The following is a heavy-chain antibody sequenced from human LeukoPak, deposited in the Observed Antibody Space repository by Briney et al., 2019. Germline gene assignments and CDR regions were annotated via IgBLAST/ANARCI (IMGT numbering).Heavy chain of an antibody. J-gene: IGHJ6*03. CDR3: ARENIVVVPAAIGDYYYYMDV. V-gene: IGHV1-18*01. CDR1: GYTFTTYG. CDR2: INVYSGNT. D-gene: IGHD2-2*01. Sequence: GASVKVSCKTSGYTFTTYGINWVRQAPGQGLEWMGWINVYSGNTDYAQELQGRVTMTADTSTSTAYMELRSLRSDDTAVYYCARENIVVVPAAIGDYYYYMDVWGKGTTVTVSS.